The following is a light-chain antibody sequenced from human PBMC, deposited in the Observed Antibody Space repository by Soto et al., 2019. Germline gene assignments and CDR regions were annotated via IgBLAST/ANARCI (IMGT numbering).Light chain of an antibody. CDR2: DAS. Sequence: DIQMTQSPSSLSASVGDRVTITCQASQDISNYLNWYQQKPGKAPKPLIYDASNLETGVPARLSGSGSGKDFTVAINSLQPEDIATYYCQQYDNPWLTFGGGTKVEIK. V-gene: IGKV1-33*01. J-gene: IGKJ4*01. CDR3: QQYDNPWLT. CDR1: QDISNY.